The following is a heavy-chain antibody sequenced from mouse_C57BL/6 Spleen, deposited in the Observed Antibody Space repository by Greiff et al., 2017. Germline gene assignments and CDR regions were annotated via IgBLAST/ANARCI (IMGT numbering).Heavy chain of an antibody. Sequence: EVQLVESGPGLVKPSQSLSLTCSVTGYSITSGYYWNWIRQFPGNKLEWMGYISYDGSNNYNPSLKNRISITRDTSKNQFFLKLNSVTTEDTATYYCARGATYDGYYFFYYFDYWGQGTTRTVSS. J-gene: IGHJ2*01. CDR3: ARGATYDGYYFFYYFDY. D-gene: IGHD2-3*01. V-gene: IGHV3-6*01. CDR2: ISYDGSN. CDR1: GYSITSGYY.